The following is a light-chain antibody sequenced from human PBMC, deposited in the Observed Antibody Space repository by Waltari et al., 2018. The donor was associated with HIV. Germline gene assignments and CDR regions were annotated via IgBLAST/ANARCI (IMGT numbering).Light chain of an antibody. V-gene: IGLV3-19*01. Sequence: SSDLTQDPAVSVALGETVRITCRGDTLRNYYAAWYQQKPGQAPILVIYDSSSRPSGLPYRFSGSTSATTAAFTITGAQAEDEADYYCNSRGSSGTSYVFGPGTYVTVL. CDR3: NSRGSSGTSYV. J-gene: IGLJ1*01. CDR1: TLRNYY. CDR2: DSS.